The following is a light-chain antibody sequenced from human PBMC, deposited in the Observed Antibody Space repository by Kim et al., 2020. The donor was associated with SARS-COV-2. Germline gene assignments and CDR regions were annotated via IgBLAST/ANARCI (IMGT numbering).Light chain of an antibody. J-gene: IGLJ1*01. Sequence: GQSVTIPCTGTSGDVGGYNYVSWYQQHQGKAPKLMIYEVSKRPSGVPDRFSGSKSGNTASLTVSGLQAEDEADYYCSSYAGSNNFVFGTGTKVTVL. V-gene: IGLV2-8*01. CDR2: EVS. CDR3: SSYAGSNNFV. CDR1: SGDVGGYNY.